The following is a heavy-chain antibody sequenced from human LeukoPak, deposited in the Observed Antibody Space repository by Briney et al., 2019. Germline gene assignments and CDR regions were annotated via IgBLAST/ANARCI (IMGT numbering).Heavy chain of an antibody. J-gene: IGHJ4*02. CDR1: GGSFSGYY. CDR3: ARARVYYDFWSGYYNY. D-gene: IGHD3-3*01. V-gene: IGHV4-34*01. Sequence: SETLSLTCNVYGGSFSGYYWTWIRQSPGMGLEWIGEINHSGSTNYNPSLKSRVTISVDTSKNQFSLKLSSVTAADTAVYYCARARVYYDFWSGYYNYWGQGTLVTVSS. CDR2: INHSGST.